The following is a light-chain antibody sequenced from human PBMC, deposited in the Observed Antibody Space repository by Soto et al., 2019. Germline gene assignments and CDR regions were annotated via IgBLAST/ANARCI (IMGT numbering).Light chain of an antibody. V-gene: IGKV3-11*01. Sequence: EIVLTQSPSTLSLSPGERATLSCRASQSFSFYLASYQQKPGQAHRLLFYDASNRATGIPARFSGSGSGTDFTLTISSLEPEHFAGYYCQQRRHWHRFTFGPRTQVHIK. CDR2: DAS. J-gene: IGKJ3*01. CDR1: QSFSFY. CDR3: QQRRHWHRFT.